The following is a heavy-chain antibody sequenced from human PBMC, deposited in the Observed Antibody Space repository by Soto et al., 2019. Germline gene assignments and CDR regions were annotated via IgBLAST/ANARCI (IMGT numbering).Heavy chain of an antibody. CDR2: MNTSAST. Sequence: PTETLSLTFTVSGGSISSYSWRWIRRPAEKGLEWIGHMNTSASTNYIVSLKSRVSISVDTSKNQFSLELTSVNAADTAVYYCARVRSSGWFEYWGQGTLVTVSS. J-gene: IGHJ4*02. CDR3: ARVRSSGWFEY. D-gene: IGHD6-19*01. V-gene: IGHV4-4*07. CDR1: GGSISSYS.